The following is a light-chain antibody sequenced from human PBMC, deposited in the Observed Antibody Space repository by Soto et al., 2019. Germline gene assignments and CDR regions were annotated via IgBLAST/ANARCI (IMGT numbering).Light chain of an antibody. J-gene: IGKJ1*01. CDR2: SAS. CDR3: LCYITYPWT. Sequence: DIQVTQSPSAMSAAVGDRVTITCRTSQDISNRLGWFQQRPGKAPKRLISSASTLETGVPSRFSGTGSGTEFSLTISSLQPEDFATYYCLCYITYPWTCGQGTKVDIK. V-gene: IGKV1-17*03. CDR1: QDISNR.